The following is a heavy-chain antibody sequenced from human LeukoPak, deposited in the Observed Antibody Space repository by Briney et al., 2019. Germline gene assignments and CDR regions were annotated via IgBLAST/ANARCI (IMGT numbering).Heavy chain of an antibody. Sequence: SETLSLTCTVSVDSVSNSWFYWSWIRQPPGKGLEWIGYIYNIETTYYNSSLESRVTISVDSSKNQFSLKLSSVTAADTAVYYCARRRSQPDSAFDFWGRGTVVIVSS. CDR1: VDSVSNSWFY. J-gene: IGHJ3*01. CDR2: IYNIETT. CDR3: ARRRSQPDSAFDF. D-gene: IGHD1-14*01. V-gene: IGHV4-39*01.